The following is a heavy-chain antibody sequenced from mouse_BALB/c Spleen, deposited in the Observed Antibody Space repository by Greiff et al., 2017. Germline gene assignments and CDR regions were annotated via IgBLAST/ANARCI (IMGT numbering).Heavy chain of an antibody. CDR3: ANWYYFDY. CDR2: IDPENGNT. D-gene: IGHD4-1*01. Sequence: VQLKQSGAELVRPGALVKLSCKASGFNIKDYYMHWVKQRPEQGLEWIGWIDPENGNTIYDPKFQGKASITADTSSNTAYLQLSSLTSEDTAVYYCANWYYFDYWGQGTTLTVSS. J-gene: IGHJ2*01. V-gene: IGHV14-1*02. CDR1: GFNIKDYY.